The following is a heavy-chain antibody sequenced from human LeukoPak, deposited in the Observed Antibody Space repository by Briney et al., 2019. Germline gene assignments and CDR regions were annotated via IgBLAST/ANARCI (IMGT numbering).Heavy chain of an antibody. Sequence: SETLSLTCAVYGGSFSGYYWSWIRQPPGKGLEWIGEINHSGSTNYNPSLKSRVTISVDTSKNQFSLKLSSVTAADTAVYYCARGGGSPNWFDPWGQGTLVTVSS. CDR3: ARGGGSPNWFDP. D-gene: IGHD4-23*01. CDR2: INHSGST. J-gene: IGHJ5*02. CDR1: GGSFSGYY. V-gene: IGHV4-34*01.